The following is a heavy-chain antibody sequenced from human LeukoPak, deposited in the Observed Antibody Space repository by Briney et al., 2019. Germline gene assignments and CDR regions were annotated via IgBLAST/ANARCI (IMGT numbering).Heavy chain of an antibody. CDR1: GYSISSGHY. J-gene: IGHJ3*02. CDR2: IHSSGTT. Sequence: SETLSLTCTVSGYSISSGHYWGWIRQPPGKRLEWIGSIHSSGTTYYNPTLKSRVIISVDASKNHFSLNLTSVTAADAAVYYCARHLSLWISDLRAFDIWGQGTMVTVSS. D-gene: IGHD2-21*01. CDR3: ARHLSLWISDLRAFDI. V-gene: IGHV4-38-2*02.